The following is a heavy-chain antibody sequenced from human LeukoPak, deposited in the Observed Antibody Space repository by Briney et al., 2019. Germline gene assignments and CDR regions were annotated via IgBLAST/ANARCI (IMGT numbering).Heavy chain of an antibody. V-gene: IGHV3-30-3*01. J-gene: IGHJ6*02. Sequence: GGSLRLSCAASGFTFSSYAMHWVRQAPGKGLEWVAVISYDGSNKYYADSVKGRFTTSRDNSKNTLYLQMNSLRAEDTAVYYCARDQSSPKQGYYYYGMDVWGQGTTVTVSS. D-gene: IGHD2-2*01. CDR3: ARDQSSPKQGYYYYGMDV. CDR2: ISYDGSNK. CDR1: GFTFSSYA.